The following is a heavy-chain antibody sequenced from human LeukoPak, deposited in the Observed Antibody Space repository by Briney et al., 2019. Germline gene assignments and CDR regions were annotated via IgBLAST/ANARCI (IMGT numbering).Heavy chain of an antibody. D-gene: IGHD1-20*01. J-gene: IGHJ5*02. Sequence: QPGRSLRLSCAASGFSFSSYAMHWVRQAPGKGLEWVTLILDDGSKEYYADSVKGRFTISRDNSKNTLYLQMNSLRAEDTAVYYCVRDRIIGTGSYWFDPWGQGTLVTVSS. CDR2: ILDDGSKE. CDR3: VRDRIIGTGSYWFDP. V-gene: IGHV3-30*01. CDR1: GFSFSSYA.